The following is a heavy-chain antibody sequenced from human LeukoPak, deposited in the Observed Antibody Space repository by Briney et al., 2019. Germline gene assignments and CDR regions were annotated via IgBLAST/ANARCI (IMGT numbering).Heavy chain of an antibody. J-gene: IGHJ6*03. V-gene: IGHV3-74*01. CDR2: INTDGSST. D-gene: IGHD3-3*01. CDR1: GFTFSSYW. Sequence: GGSLRLSCAASGFTFSSYWMHWVRQAPGKGLVWVSRINTDGSSTSYADSVKGRFTISRDNAKNTLYLQMNSLRAEDTAVYYCARGPRITIFGVDPYYYYMDVWGKGTTVTVSS. CDR3: ARGPRITIFGVDPYYYYMDV.